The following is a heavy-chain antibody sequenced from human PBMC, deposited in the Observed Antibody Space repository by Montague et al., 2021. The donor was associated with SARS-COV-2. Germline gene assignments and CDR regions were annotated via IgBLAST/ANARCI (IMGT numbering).Heavy chain of an antibody. Sequence: SLRLSCAASGISLSAYSMNWVRQAPGKGLDWVSSISPSSTYKYYADSVKGRFTISRDNAKNSLYLQMNSLRDDDTAVYYCARASGSFYINYYYCGLDVWGQGTTVTVS. CDR2: ISPSSTYK. D-gene: IGHD1-26*01. V-gene: IGHV3-21*01. CDR3: ARASGSFYINYYYCGLDV. J-gene: IGHJ6*02. CDR1: GISLSAYS.